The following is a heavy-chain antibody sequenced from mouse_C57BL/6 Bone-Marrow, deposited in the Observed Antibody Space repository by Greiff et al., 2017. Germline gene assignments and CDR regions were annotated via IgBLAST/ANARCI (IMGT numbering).Heavy chain of an antibody. Sequence: EVQLVESGPGLVKPSQSLSLTCSVTGYSITSGYYWNWIRQFPGNKLEWMGYISYDGSNNYNPSLKNRISITRDTSKNQFFLKLNSVTTEDTATYYCARDQSYGNYVYWGQGTTLTVSS. V-gene: IGHV3-6*01. J-gene: IGHJ2*01. CDR1: GYSITSGYY. D-gene: IGHD2-1*01. CDR3: ARDQSYGNYVY. CDR2: ISYDGSN.